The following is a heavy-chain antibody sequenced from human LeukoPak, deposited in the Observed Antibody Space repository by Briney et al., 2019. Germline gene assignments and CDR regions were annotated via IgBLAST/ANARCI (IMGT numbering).Heavy chain of an antibody. D-gene: IGHD6-13*01. Sequence: PGGSLRLSCAASGFTFSSYWMNWARQAPGKGLEWVASINHNGNVNYYVDSVKGRFTISRDNSKNTLYLQMNSLRAEDTAVYYCAKDRGSSSWYNDYWGQGTLVTVSS. CDR3: AKDRGSSSWYNDY. J-gene: IGHJ4*02. CDR1: GFTFSSYW. CDR2: INHNGNVN. V-gene: IGHV3-7*03.